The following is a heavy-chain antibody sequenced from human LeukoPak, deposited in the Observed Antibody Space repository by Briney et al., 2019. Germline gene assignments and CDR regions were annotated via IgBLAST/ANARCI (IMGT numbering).Heavy chain of an antibody. CDR2: IIPIFGTA. J-gene: IGHJ5*02. V-gene: IGHV1-69*13. CDR1: GGTFSSYA. CDR3: AKIPASGITIFGVVTS. D-gene: IGHD3-3*01. Sequence: GASVKVSCKASGGTFSSYAISWVRQAPGQGLEWMGGIIPIFGTANYAQKFQGRVTITADESTSTAYMELSSLRSEDTAVYYCAKIPASGITIFGVVTSWGQGTLVTVSS.